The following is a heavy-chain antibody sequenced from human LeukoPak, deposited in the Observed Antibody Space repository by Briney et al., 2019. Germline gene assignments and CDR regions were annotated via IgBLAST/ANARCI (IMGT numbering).Heavy chain of an antibody. Sequence: GGSLRLSCAASGFTFSSYSMNWVRQAPGKGLEWVSSISSSSSYIYYADSVKGRFTISRDNAKNSLYLQINSLRAEDTAVYYCASRITRIVANVFDIWGQGTMVTVSS. J-gene: IGHJ3*02. V-gene: IGHV3-21*06. CDR2: ISSSSSYI. D-gene: IGHD3-22*01. CDR3: ASRITRIVANVFDI. CDR1: GFTFSSYS.